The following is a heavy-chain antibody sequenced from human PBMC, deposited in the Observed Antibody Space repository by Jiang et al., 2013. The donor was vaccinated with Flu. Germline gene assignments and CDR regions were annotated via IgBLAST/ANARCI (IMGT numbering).Heavy chain of an antibody. V-gene: IGHV4-39*07. J-gene: IGHJ3*01. Sequence: LLKPSETLSLTCTVSGGSISISIYYWGWIRQPPGKGLEWIGSIYYSGSTYYNPSLKSRVTISVDTSKNQFSLKLSSVTAADTAVYYCAREGRGAGDDAFDVWGQGTMVTVSS. CDR3: AREGRGAGDDAFDV. CDR1: GGSISISIYY. CDR2: IYYSGST. D-gene: IGHD3-10*01.